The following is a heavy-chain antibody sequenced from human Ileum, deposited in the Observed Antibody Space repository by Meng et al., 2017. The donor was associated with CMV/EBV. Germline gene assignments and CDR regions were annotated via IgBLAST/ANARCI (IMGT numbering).Heavy chain of an antibody. CDR2: INPKDGDT. CDR1: GYPFTDRY. D-gene: IGHD2/OR15-2a*01. Sequence: GAEVKKPGASGNVSGEAAGYPFTDRYIHWVRQAPGQGPECLGWINPKDGDTDYTESFQGRVTLTRDTSITTAYMELHNLKSDDTAIYYCARENWVYDLWGQGTLVTVSS. V-gene: IGHV1-2*02. CDR3: ARENWVYDL. J-gene: IGHJ5*02.